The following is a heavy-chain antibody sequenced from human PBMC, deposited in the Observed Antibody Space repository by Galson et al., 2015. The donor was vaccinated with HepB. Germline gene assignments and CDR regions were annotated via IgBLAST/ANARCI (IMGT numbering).Heavy chain of an antibody. CDR3: GKALRPTAIRYYGMDV. CDR1: GFTFSSYA. D-gene: IGHD3-10*01. J-gene: IGHJ6*02. V-gene: IGHV3-23*01. Sequence: SLRLSCAASGFTFSSYAMRWVRQPPGRGLEWVSVIGVSGTTFYADSVKGRFTISRDSSKNTLYLQMNSLTADDTAVYYCGKALRPTAIRYYGMDVWGQGTTVTVSS. CDR2: IGVSGTT.